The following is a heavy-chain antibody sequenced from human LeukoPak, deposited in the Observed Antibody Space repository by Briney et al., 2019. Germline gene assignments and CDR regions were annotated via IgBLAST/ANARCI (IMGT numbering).Heavy chain of an antibody. Sequence: PGGSLRLSCAASGFTFSSYAMSWVRQAPGRGLEWVSAISGSGGSTYYADSVKGRFTISRDNAKNSLYLQMNSLRAEDTAVYYCARVAGHDGYNSYYFDYWGQGTLVTVSS. V-gene: IGHV3-23*01. CDR2: ISGSGGST. D-gene: IGHD5-24*01. J-gene: IGHJ4*02. CDR1: GFTFSSYA. CDR3: ARVAGHDGYNSYYFDY.